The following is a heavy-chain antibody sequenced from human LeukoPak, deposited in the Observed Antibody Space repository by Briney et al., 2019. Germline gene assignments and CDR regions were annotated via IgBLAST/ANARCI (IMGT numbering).Heavy chain of an antibody. D-gene: IGHD6-19*01. V-gene: IGHV3-21*01. CDR2: ITTSGTYI. Sequence: GGSLRLSCAASGFTFTRFNMNWVRQAPGKGLELVSSITTSGTYIYYADSVKGRFTISRDNAKNSLYLQMNSLRAEDTAVYYCARGTRSGWYFFDYWGQGTLVTVSS. CDR1: GFTFTRFN. CDR3: ARGTRSGWYFFDY. J-gene: IGHJ4*02.